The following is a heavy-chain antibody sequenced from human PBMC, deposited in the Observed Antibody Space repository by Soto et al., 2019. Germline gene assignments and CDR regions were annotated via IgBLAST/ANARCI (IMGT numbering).Heavy chain of an antibody. CDR2: ISSSGSTI. D-gene: IGHD3-3*01. CDR3: ARDRRHYDFWSGSYFATARGGMDV. CDR1: GFTFSSYE. J-gene: IGHJ6*02. Sequence: GGSLRLSCAASGFTFSSYEMNWVRQAPGKGLEWVSYISSSGSTIYYADSVKGRFTISRDNAKNSLYLQMTSLRAEDTAVYYCARDRRHYDFWSGSYFATARGGMDVCGQGTKVTVSS. V-gene: IGHV3-48*03.